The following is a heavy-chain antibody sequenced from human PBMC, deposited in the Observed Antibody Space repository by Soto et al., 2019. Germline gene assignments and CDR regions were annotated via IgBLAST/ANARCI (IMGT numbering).Heavy chain of an antibody. Sequence: QVQLQESGPGLVKPSETLSLTCTVSGGSVSSGSYYWSWIRQPPGKGLEWIGYIYYSGSTNYNPSLKSRVTISVNTSNNQFSLKLSSVTAADTDVYYSARAAIVVVVAAIDNRFDPWGQGTLVTVYS. CDR1: GGSVSSGSYY. CDR2: IYYSGST. J-gene: IGHJ5*02. D-gene: IGHD2-15*01. CDR3: ARAAIVVVVAAIDNRFDP. V-gene: IGHV4-61*01.